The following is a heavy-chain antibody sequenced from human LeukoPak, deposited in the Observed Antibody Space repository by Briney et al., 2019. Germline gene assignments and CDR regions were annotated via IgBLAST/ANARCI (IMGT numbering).Heavy chain of an antibody. V-gene: IGHV3-23*01. CDR1: GFTFNTYA. Sequence: GGSLRLSCAASGFTFNTYAMNWVRQAPGKGLEWVSTISGSGDSTYYADSVKGRFTVSRDNSKNTLHLQMNSLRAEDTAVYYCARFYGSGSYSLWGQGTLVTVSS. CDR2: ISGSGDST. CDR3: ARFYGSGSYSL. J-gene: IGHJ4*02. D-gene: IGHD3-10*01.